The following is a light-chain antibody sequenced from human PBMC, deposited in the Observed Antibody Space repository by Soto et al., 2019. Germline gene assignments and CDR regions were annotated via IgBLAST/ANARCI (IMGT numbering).Light chain of an antibody. CDR3: QHCKSYPWT. V-gene: IGKV1-5*03. CDR2: KAS. Sequence: DIQMTQSPSTMSASVGDRVTITCRASQSIDSWLAWYQQKPGKAPKFLMYKASNLESGVPLRFSGSGSEPEFTLTISSLQPDDFAIYYCQHCKSYPWTFGQGTKVELK. J-gene: IGKJ1*01. CDR1: QSIDSW.